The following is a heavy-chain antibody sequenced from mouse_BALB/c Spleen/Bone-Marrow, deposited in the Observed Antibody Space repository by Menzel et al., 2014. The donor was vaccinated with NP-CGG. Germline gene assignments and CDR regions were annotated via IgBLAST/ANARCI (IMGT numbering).Heavy chain of an antibody. CDR3: ARTGSSSGYFDY. J-gene: IGHJ2*01. CDR1: GFTFSSFA. Sequence: VQLKESGGGLVQPGGSRKLSCAASGFTFSSFAMHWVRQAPEKGLEWVAYISSGSSTIYYADTVMGRFTISRDNPKNTLFLQMNSLRSEDTAMYYCARTGSSSGYFDYWGQGTTLTVSS. D-gene: IGHD1-1*01. CDR2: ISSGSSTI. V-gene: IGHV5-17*02.